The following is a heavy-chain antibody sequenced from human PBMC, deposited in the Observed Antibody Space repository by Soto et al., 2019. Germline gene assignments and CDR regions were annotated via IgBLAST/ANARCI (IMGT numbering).Heavy chain of an antibody. D-gene: IGHD6-19*01. CDR1: GYNFISYD. V-gene: IGHV1-8*01. Sequence: QVQLVQSGAEVKKPGASVKVSCKASGYNFISYDINWARQAPGQGLEWMGWMNPDTDFGNTGYAPKFQGRVTMTRDTSTNTAYLELSSLRSDDAAIYYWARTSSWYNSYYGLDAWGQGTGVIVSS. CDR3: ARTSSWYNSYYGLDA. CDR2: MNPDTDFGNT. J-gene: IGHJ6*02.